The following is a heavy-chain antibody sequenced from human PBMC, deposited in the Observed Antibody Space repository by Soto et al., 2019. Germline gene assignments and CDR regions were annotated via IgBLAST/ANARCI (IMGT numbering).Heavy chain of an antibody. CDR2: IIPIFGTA. Sequence: QVQLVQSGAEVKKPGSSVKVSYKASGGTFSSYAISWVRQAPGQGLEWMGGIIPIFGTANYAQKFQGRVTITADEYTSTAYMELSSLRSEDTAVYYCARGEGGVAGSYYYYGMDVWGQGTTVTVSS. J-gene: IGHJ6*02. D-gene: IGHD6-19*01. CDR1: GGTFSSYA. V-gene: IGHV1-69*01. CDR3: ARGEGGVAGSYYYYGMDV.